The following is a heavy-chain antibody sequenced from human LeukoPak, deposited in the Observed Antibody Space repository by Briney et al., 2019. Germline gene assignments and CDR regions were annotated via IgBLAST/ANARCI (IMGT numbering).Heavy chain of an antibody. V-gene: IGHV1-2*02. CDR2: INPNSGGT. J-gene: IGHJ6*02. Sequence: ASVKVSCKASGDTFTGYFMHWVRQAPGQGLEWMGWINPNSGGTKYAQRFQGRVTMTRDTSISTAYMELSRLRSDDTAMYYCARDRTTVTTGYYGMDVWGQGTTLTVSS. CDR3: ARDRTTVTTGYYGMDV. CDR1: GDTFTGYF. D-gene: IGHD4-17*01.